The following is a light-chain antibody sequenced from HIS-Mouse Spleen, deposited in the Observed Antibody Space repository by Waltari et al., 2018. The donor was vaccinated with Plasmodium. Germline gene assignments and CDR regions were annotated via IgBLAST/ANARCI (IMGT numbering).Light chain of an antibody. Sequence: SYELTQPPSVSVSPGQTARITCSGDALPKKYAYWYQQKSGQAPVLVIYEDSKRPSWIPERISGSSSGTMDTLTISGAQVEDEADYYCYSTDSSGNHRVFGGGTKLTVL. CDR3: YSTDSSGNHRV. J-gene: IGLJ3*02. CDR1: ALPKKY. V-gene: IGLV3-10*01. CDR2: EDS.